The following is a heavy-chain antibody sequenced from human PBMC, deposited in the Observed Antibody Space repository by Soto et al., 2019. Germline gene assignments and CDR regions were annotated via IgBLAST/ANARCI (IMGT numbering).Heavy chain of an antibody. CDR2: ISSSSSYT. CDR1: GFTFSDYY. V-gene: IGHV3-11*05. CDR3: ASSRGYSGYYPNWYFDL. Sequence: QVQLVESGGGLVKPGGSLRLSCAASGFTFSDYYMSWILQAPGKGLEWVAYISSSSSYTNYADSVKGRFTISRDNAKNSLYLQMNSLRAEDTAVYYCASSRGYSGYYPNWYFDLWGRGTLVTVSS. J-gene: IGHJ2*01. D-gene: IGHD5-12*01.